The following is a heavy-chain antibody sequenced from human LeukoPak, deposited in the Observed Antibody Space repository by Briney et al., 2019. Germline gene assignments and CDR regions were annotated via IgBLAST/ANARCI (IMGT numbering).Heavy chain of an antibody. CDR1: GYTFTGYY. V-gene: IGHV1-2*02. D-gene: IGHD6-19*01. Sequence: ASVKVSCKASGYTFTGYYMHWVRQAPGQGLEWMGWINPNSGGTNYAQKLQGRVTMTRDTSISTAYMELSRLRSDDTAVYYCARVVVAVANFDYWGQGTLVTVSS. J-gene: IGHJ4*02. CDR3: ARVVVAVANFDY. CDR2: INPNSGGT.